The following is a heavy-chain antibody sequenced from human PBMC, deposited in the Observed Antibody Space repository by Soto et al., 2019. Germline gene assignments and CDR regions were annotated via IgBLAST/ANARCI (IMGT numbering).Heavy chain of an antibody. CDR1: GGSISSSSYY. J-gene: IGHJ5*02. CDR2: IYYSGST. V-gene: IGHV4-39*01. Sequence: QLQLQESGPGLVKPSETLSLTCTVSGGSISSSSYYWGWIRQPPGKGLEWIGSIYYSGSTYYNPSLKSRVTISVDTSKNQFSLKLSSVTAADTAVYYCARQRAAAGIKGWFDPWGQGTLVTVSS. D-gene: IGHD6-13*01. CDR3: ARQRAAAGIKGWFDP.